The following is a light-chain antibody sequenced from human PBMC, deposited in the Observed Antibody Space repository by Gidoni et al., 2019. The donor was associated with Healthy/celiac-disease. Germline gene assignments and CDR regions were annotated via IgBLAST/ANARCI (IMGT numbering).Light chain of an antibody. J-gene: IGKJ1*01. CDR1: QSVSSY. Sequence: EIVLTQSPATLSLSTGERATLSCRTSQSVSSYLAWYQHKPGQAPRLLIYDASNRATGIPARFSGSGSGTDFTLTISSLEPEDFAVYYCQQRSNWRGTFGQGTKVEIK. V-gene: IGKV3-11*01. CDR3: QQRSNWRGT. CDR2: DAS.